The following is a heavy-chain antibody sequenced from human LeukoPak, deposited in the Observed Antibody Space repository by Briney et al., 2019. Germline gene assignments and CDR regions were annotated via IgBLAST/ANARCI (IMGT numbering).Heavy chain of an antibody. Sequence: SETLSLTCTVSGGSISNSGYYWGWIRQPPGKGLEWIGYIYTSGSTNYNPSLKSRVTISVDTSKNQFSLKLSPVTAADTAVYYCARDLGATDYWGQGTLVTVSS. V-gene: IGHV4-61*05. D-gene: IGHD1-26*01. CDR1: GGSISNSGYY. CDR3: ARDLGATDY. J-gene: IGHJ4*02. CDR2: IYTSGST.